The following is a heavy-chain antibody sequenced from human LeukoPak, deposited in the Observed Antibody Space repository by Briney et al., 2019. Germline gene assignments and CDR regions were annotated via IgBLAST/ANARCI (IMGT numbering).Heavy chain of an antibody. CDR3: ARVRGTIYYYGLDV. CDR2: TYYRARWYS. CDR1: GDSVSDNSAA. Sequence: PSQILSLTCSISGDSVSDNSAAWNWIRRSPSRGLEWLGRTYYRARWYSDYAVSVRSRITITPGTSKNQVSLQLTSVTPDDTAVYYCARVRGTIYYYGLDVWGQGTTVTVS. D-gene: IGHD1-14*01. V-gene: IGHV6-1*01. J-gene: IGHJ6*02.